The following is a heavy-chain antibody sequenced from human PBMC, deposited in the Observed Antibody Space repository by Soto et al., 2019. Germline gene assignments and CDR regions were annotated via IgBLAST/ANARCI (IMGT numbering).Heavy chain of an antibody. D-gene: IGHD1-26*01. V-gene: IGHV3-53*01. Sequence: PVGSLRLSCAASGFTVSSNYMSWVRQAPGKGLEWVSVIYSGGSTYYADSVKGRFTISRDNSKNTVHLQMNSLRAEDTAVYYCAREWELPNYYGMDVWGQGTTVTVSS. J-gene: IGHJ6*02. CDR2: IYSGGST. CDR3: AREWELPNYYGMDV. CDR1: GFTVSSNY.